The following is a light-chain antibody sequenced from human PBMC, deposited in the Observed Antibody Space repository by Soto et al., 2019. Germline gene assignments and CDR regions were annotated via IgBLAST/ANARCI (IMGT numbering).Light chain of an antibody. CDR2: KAS. CDR1: QSISSL. CDR3: QQYNNYLT. V-gene: IGKV1-5*03. J-gene: IGKJ1*01. Sequence: DIQMTQSPSTLSASVGDRVTITCRASQSISSLLAWYQQKPGKAPNLLIYKASSLESGVPSRFSGSGSGTDSPLTISILSADDFASYCHQQYNNYLTFGRGTKVEIK.